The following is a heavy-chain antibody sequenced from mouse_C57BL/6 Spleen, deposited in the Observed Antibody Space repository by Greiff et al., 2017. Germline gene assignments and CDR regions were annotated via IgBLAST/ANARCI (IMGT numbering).Heavy chain of an antibody. CDR2: IWTGGGT. V-gene: IGHV2-9-1*01. D-gene: IGHD1-1*01. CDR1: GFSLTSYA. J-gene: IGHJ4*01. Sequence: VKLMESGPGLVAPSQSLSITCTVSGFSLTSYAISWVRKPPGKGLEWLGVIWTGGGTNYNSALKSRLSISKDNSKSQGLFKMNRLRTDDTARLYCGRGGSRKAVDYWGQGTSVTVSA. CDR3: GRGGSRKAVDY.